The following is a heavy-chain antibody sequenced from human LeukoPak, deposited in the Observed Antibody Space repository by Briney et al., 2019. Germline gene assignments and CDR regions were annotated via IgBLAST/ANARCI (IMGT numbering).Heavy chain of an antibody. CDR1: GFTFSNHW. V-gene: IGHV3-7*03. D-gene: IGHD6-19*01. CDR3: AKDARLARGIYYFDY. J-gene: IGHJ4*02. CDR2: IQENGNDK. Sequence: GGSLRLACETSGFTFSNHWMGWVRQAPGKGLEWVANIQENGNDKYYVDSVKGRFTISRDNAKNSLYLQMNSLRAEDTALYYCAKDARLARGIYYFDYWGQGTLVTVSS.